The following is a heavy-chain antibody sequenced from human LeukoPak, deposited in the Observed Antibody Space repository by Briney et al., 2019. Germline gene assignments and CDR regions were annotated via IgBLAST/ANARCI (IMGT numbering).Heavy chain of an antibody. CDR2: INSDGSST. J-gene: IGHJ4*02. CDR3: ARALGSGWVYFL. D-gene: IGHD3-10*01. CDR1: GVTFSSYW. V-gene: IGHV3-74*01. Sequence: GGSLRLSCAASGVTFSSYWMHWVRQAPGKGLVWVSCINSDGSSTSYADSVKGRFTISRDNAKNTLYLQMNSLRVEDTAVYYCARALGSGWVYFLGGQGTLVTVSS.